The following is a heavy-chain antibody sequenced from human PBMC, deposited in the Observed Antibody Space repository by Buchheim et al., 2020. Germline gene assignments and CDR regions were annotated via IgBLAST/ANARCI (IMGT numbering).Heavy chain of an antibody. CDR3: ARVTTRESEQLAPLPKWELPYYFDY. Sequence: QLQLQESGPGLVKPSETLSLTCTVSGGSISSSSYYWGWIRQPPGKGLEWIGSIYYSGSTYYNPSLKSRVTISVDTSKNQFSLKLSSVTAADTAVYYCARVTTRESEQLAPLPKWELPYYFDYWGQGTL. CDR1: GGSISSSSYY. CDR2: IYYSGST. V-gene: IGHV4-39*01. J-gene: IGHJ4*02. D-gene: IGHD1-26*01.